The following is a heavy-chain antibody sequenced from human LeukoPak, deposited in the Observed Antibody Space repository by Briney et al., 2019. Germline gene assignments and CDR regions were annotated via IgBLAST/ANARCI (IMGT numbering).Heavy chain of an antibody. Sequence: GGSLRLSCAASGFTVSSNYMSWVRQAPGKGLEWVSVIYSGGSTYYADSVKGRFTISRDNSKNTLYLQMNSLRAEDTAVYYCARNLLWFGELSPSMDVWGKGTTVTISS. J-gene: IGHJ6*03. V-gene: IGHV3-66*01. CDR1: GFTVSSNY. D-gene: IGHD3-10*01. CDR2: IYSGGST. CDR3: ARNLLWFGELSPSMDV.